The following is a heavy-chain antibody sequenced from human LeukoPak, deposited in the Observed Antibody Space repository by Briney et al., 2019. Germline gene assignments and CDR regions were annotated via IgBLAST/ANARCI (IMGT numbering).Heavy chain of an antibody. CDR2: ISTRSSYT. CDR1: GFTFSDYY. V-gene: IGHV3-11*03. D-gene: IGHD6-13*01. J-gene: IGHJ4*02. Sequence: GGSWRPSVAAPGFTFSDYYMTGIGQARGKGRDWFSYISTRSSYTDYADSVKGRFTISRDNAKNSLYLQMNSLRAEDTAVYYCARTYSTSFSDYWGQGTLVTVSS. CDR3: ARTYSTSFSDY.